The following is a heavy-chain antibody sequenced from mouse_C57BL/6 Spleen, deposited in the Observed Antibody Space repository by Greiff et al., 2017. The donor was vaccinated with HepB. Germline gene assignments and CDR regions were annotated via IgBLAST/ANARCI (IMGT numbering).Heavy chain of an antibody. J-gene: IGHJ1*03. CDR2: INPSSGYT. V-gene: IGHV1-4*01. CDR1: GYTFTSYT. CDR3: AKDGDYVRNWYFDV. D-gene: IGHD2-13*01. Sequence: VQLQQSGAELARPGASVKMSCKASGYTFTSYTMHWVKQRPGQGLEWIGYINPSSGYTKYNQKFNDKATVTADKSSSTSYMQLSSLTSEDSAVYCCAKDGDYVRNWYFDVWGTGTTVTVSS.